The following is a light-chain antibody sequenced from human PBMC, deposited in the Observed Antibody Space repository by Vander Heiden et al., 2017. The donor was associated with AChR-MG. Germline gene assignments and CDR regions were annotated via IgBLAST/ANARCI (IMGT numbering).Light chain of an antibody. CDR3: QSYDNSNRGV. CDR2: ENN. Sequence: NFLLPPPPSLSESPGKPVTIYCTRSSGSSASNYVQWYQQRPGSVPTTVIYENNQRPSGVPDRFAGSIDSSSNSAPLTISGLKTEDEADDYCQSYDNSNRGVFGGGTKLTVL. V-gene: IGLV6-57*03. J-gene: IGLJ3*02. CDR1: SGSSASNY.